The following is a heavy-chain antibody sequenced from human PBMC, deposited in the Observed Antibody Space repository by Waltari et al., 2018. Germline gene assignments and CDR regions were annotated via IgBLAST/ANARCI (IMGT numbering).Heavy chain of an antibody. V-gene: IGHV3-21*01. CDR2: SSSSSSYR. J-gene: IGHJ2*01. CDR3: ARDRAVVTPYWYFDL. CDR1: GFTFSSYS. D-gene: IGHD2-21*02. Sequence: EVQLVESGGGLVKPGGSLRLSCAASGFTFSSYSMNWVRQAPGKGLEWGSSSSSSSSYRYYADSVKGRFTISRDNAKNSLYLQMNSLRAEDTAVYYCARDRAVVTPYWYFDLWGRGTLVTVSS.